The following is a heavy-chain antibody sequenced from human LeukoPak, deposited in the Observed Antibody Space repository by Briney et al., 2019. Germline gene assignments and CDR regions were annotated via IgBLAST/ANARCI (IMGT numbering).Heavy chain of an antibody. D-gene: IGHD1-26*01. CDR2: INHSGST. Sequence: PSETLSLTCAVYGGSFSGYYWSWIRQPPGKGLEWIGEINHSGSTNNNPSLKSRVTISVDTSKNQFSLKLSSVTAADTAVYYCARGEGWVGATSVFDYWGQGTLVTVSS. CDR1: GGSFSGYY. CDR3: ARGEGWVGATSVFDY. J-gene: IGHJ4*02. V-gene: IGHV4-34*01.